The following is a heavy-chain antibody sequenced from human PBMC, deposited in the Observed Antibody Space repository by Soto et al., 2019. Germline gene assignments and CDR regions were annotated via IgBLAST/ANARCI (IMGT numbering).Heavy chain of an antibody. CDR2: ISFDGSNK. J-gene: IGHJ3*01. D-gene: IGHD6-13*01. CDR3: AKAGTIAGTGTTPRAFDV. CDR1: GFMFNAYG. Sequence: QVQLVESGGGVVQPGRSLRLSCEASGFMFNAYGMHWVRQAPGKGLEWVAVISFDGSNKYYAESVKGRFTISRDNSKNTVYLEMLSLRPEDTAVFYCAKAGTIAGTGTTPRAFDVRGQGTMVTVSS. V-gene: IGHV3-30*18.